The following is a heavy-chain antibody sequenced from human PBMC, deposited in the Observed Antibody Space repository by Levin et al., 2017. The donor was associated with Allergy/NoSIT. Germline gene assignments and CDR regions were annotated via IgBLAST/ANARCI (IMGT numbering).Heavy chain of an antibody. CDR3: ARVAPYGSGSYPELYYFDY. V-gene: IGHV3-11*01. Sequence: GGSLRLSCAASGFSISDYYMSWVRQAPGKGLEWVSYIGSGGTPIYFADSVKGRFTISRDNAENSLYLQMNSLRAEDTAVYYCARVAPYGSGSYPELYYFDYWGQGTLVTVSS. CDR2: IGSGGTPI. D-gene: IGHD3-10*01. CDR1: GFSISDYY. J-gene: IGHJ4*02.